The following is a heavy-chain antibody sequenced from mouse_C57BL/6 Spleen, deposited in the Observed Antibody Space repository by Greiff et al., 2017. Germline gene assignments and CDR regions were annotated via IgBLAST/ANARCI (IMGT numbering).Heavy chain of an antibody. CDR2: LNPGSGGT. J-gene: IGHJ4*01. Sequence: VQLQQSGAELVRPGTSVKVSCKASGYAFTNYLIEWVKQRPGQGLEWIGVLNPGSGGTNYNEKFKGKATLTADKSSSTAYMQLSSLTSEDSAVYFCARSYTTGYAMDYWGQGTSVTVSS. CDR3: ARSYTTGYAMDY. D-gene: IGHD1-1*01. CDR1: GYAFTNYL. V-gene: IGHV1-54*01.